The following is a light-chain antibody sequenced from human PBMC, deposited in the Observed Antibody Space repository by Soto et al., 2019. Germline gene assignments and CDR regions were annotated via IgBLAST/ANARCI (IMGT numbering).Light chain of an antibody. CDR1: NSNIGSNT. Sequence: SVLTQTPSASATPGQRVTISCSGTNSNIGSNTIAWYQQLPGTAPKRLIHSNNQRPSGVPDRFSASKSGTSASLAISGLQSEDEADYYCATWDDSLNGYAFGTGTKVTVL. CDR3: ATWDDSLNGYA. J-gene: IGLJ1*01. CDR2: SNN. V-gene: IGLV1-44*01.